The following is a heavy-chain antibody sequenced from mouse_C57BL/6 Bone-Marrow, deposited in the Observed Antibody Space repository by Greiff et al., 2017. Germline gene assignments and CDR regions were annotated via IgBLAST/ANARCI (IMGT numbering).Heavy chain of an antibody. CDR3: ARSSYWYFDV. J-gene: IGHJ1*03. Sequence: VQLQQSGAELVRPGTSVKVSCKASGYAFTNYLIEWVKQRPGQGLEWIGVINPGSGGTNYNEKFKGKATLTADKSSSPAYMQLSSLTSEDSAVYFCARSSYWYFDVWGTGATVTVSS. CDR1: GYAFTNYL. V-gene: IGHV1-54*01. D-gene: IGHD1-1*01. CDR2: INPGSGGT.